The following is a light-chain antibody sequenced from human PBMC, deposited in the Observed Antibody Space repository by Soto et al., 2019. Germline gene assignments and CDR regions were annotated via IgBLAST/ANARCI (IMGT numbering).Light chain of an antibody. V-gene: IGKV3-15*01. CDR2: GAS. Sequence: EIVMTQSPATLSVSPGERATLSCRASQSVSSNLVWYQQKPGKAPRLLIYGASTRATGIPARFSGSGSGTEFTLTISSLQSEDFAVYYCQQYLNWLTFGGGTKVEIK. CDR1: QSVSSN. J-gene: IGKJ4*01. CDR3: QQYLNWLT.